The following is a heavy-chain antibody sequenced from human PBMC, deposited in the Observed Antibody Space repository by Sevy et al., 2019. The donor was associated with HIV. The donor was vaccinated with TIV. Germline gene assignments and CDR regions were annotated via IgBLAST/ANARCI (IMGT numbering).Heavy chain of an antibody. Sequence: ASVKVSCKASGYTFTGYYMHWVRQAPGQGLEWMGWINPNSGGTNYAQMFQGRVTRTRDTSISTAYMELSRLRSDDTAVYYCAREEGGSFNWFDPWGQGTLVTVSS. CDR3: AREEGGSFNWFDP. V-gene: IGHV1-2*02. J-gene: IGHJ5*02. D-gene: IGHD1-26*01. CDR2: INPNSGGT. CDR1: GYTFTGYY.